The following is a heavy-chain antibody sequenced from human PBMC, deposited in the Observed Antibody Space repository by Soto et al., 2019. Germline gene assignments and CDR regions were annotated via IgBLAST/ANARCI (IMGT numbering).Heavy chain of an antibody. Sequence: SETLSLTCTVSGGSISSYYWSWIRQPPGKGLEWIGYIYYSGSTNYNPSLKSRVTISVDTSKNQFSLKLSSVTAADTAVYYCARLGAYDFWSGYHSPGAFDIWGQGTMVTVSS. CDR1: GGSISSYY. CDR2: IYYSGST. V-gene: IGHV4-59*08. J-gene: IGHJ3*02. D-gene: IGHD3-3*01. CDR3: ARLGAYDFWSGYHSPGAFDI.